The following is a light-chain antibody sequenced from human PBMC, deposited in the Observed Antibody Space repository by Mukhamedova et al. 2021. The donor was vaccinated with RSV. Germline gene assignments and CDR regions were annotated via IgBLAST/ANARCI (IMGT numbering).Light chain of an antibody. V-gene: IGKV1-5*03. CDR2: MAS. J-gene: IGKJ2*01. Sequence: SITTWLAWYQQKPGKAPRLLIYMASTLESGVPSRFSGSGSGTEFTLTISSLQPDDFATYYCQHYSSYLYTFGQGTKLEIK. CDR1: SITTW. CDR3: QHYSSYLYT.